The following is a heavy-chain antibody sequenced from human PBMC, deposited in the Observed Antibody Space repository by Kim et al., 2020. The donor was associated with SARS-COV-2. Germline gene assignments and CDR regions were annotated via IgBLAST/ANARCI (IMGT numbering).Heavy chain of an antibody. CDR3: ARRRGYASSSSYFRYFDY. CDR2: IYDSGNA. D-gene: IGHD3-22*01. J-gene: IGHJ4*02. Sequence: SETLSLTCTVSGASISNYYWSWIRQPPGKGLEWIGYIYDSGNAKYNPSLKSRVTISVDTSKNQFSLRLSSVTASDTAVYFCARRRGYASSSSYFRYFDYWGQGTLVTVSS. CDR1: GASISNYY. V-gene: IGHV4-59*01.